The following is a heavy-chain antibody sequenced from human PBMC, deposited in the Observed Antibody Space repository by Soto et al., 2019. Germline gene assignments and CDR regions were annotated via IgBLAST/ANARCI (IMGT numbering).Heavy chain of an antibody. CDR1: GFTFSSYG. Sequence: GGSLRLSCAASGFTFSSYGMHWVRQAPGKGLEWVAVIWYDGSNKYYADSVKGRFTISRDNSKNTLYLQMNSLRAEDTAVYYCARDPMAGYSSGWPNYYGMDVWGQGTTVTVSS. CDR3: ARDPMAGYSSGWPNYYGMDV. J-gene: IGHJ6*02. V-gene: IGHV3-33*01. CDR2: IWYDGSNK. D-gene: IGHD6-19*01.